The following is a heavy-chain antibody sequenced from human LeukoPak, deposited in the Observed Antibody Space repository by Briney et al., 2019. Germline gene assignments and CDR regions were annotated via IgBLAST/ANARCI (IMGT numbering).Heavy chain of an antibody. J-gene: IGHJ4*02. V-gene: IGHV3-30*02. D-gene: IGHD5-24*01. CDR1: GFTFSNYG. CDR2: IRSDGSNK. CDR3: AKSGYNRFDY. Sequence: GGSLRLSCAASGFTFSNYGIHWVRQAPGKGLEWVTFIRSDGSNKYYADSVKGRFTISRDNSKNTLYLQMNSLRAEDTAVYYCAKSGYNRFDYWGQGTLVTVSS.